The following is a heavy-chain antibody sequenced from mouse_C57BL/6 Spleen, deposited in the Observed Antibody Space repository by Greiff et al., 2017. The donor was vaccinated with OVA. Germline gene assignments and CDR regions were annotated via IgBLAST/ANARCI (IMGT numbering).Heavy chain of an antibody. Sequence: QVQLQQSGAELVRPGASVTLSCKASGYTFTDYGMHWVKQTPVHGLEWIGAIDPETGGTAYNQKFKGKAILTADKSSSTAYMELRSLTSEDSAVYYCTRYTTVKDYWGQGTTLTVSS. CDR2: IDPETGGT. D-gene: IGHD1-1*01. CDR1: GYTFTDYG. CDR3: TRYTTVKDY. V-gene: IGHV1-15*01. J-gene: IGHJ2*01.